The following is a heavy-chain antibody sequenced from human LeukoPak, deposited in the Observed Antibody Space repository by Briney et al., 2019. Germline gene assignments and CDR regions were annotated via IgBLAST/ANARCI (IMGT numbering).Heavy chain of an antibody. CDR2: IYTSGST. CDR1: GGSISSGSYY. Sequence: SETLSLTCTVSGGSISSGSYYWSWIRQPAGKGLEWIGRIYTSGSTNYNPSLKSRVTISVDTSKNQFSLKLSSVTAADTAVYYCARDYGGGGGFDYWGQGTLVTVSS. D-gene: IGHD4-23*01. CDR3: ARDYGGGGGFDY. V-gene: IGHV4-61*02. J-gene: IGHJ4*02.